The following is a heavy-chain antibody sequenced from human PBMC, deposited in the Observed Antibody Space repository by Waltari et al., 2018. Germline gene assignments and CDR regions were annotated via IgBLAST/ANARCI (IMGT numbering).Heavy chain of an antibody. D-gene: IGHD2-15*01. Sequence: QESGPGLVKPSGTLSLPCAVSGASITNNYWWSWVRQTPGKGLEWIGQVHGSGKTNYNPSFASRLIMSLDTSTNQISLKVTSATAADTATYYCARDRGRGLYLDSWGQGTLVTVSP. J-gene: IGHJ4*02. CDR3: ARDRGRGLYLDS. V-gene: IGHV4-4*02. CDR1: GASITNNYW. CDR2: VHGSGKT.